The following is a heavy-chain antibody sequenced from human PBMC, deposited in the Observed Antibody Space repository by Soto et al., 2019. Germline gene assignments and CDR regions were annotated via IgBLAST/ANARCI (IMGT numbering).Heavy chain of an antibody. J-gene: IGHJ6*02. CDR1: GYTFTSYD. CDR2: MNPNSGNT. Sequence: GASVKVSCKASGYTFTSYDINWVRQATGQGLEWMGWMNPNSGNTGCAQKFQGRVTMTRNTSISTAYMELSSLRSEDTAVYYCARGTEITMVRGVIIGYYYYGMDVWGQGTTVTVSS. CDR3: ARGTEITMVRGVIIGYYYYGMDV. V-gene: IGHV1-8*01. D-gene: IGHD3-10*01.